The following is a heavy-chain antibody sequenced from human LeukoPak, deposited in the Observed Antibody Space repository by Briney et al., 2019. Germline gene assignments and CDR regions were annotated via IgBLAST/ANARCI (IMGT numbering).Heavy chain of an antibody. D-gene: IGHD6-6*01. J-gene: IGHJ5*02. Sequence: PSETLSLTCTVSGGSISSYYWSWIRQPPGKGLEWIGYIYNSGSTNYNPSLKSRVTISVDTSKNQFSLKLSSVTAADTAVYYCARSYSTSSFWFDPWGQGTLVTVSS. CDR2: IYNSGST. CDR1: GGSISSYY. CDR3: ARSYSTSSFWFDP. V-gene: IGHV4-4*09.